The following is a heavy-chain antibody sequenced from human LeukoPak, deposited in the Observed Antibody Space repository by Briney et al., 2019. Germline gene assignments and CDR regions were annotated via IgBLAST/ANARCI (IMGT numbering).Heavy chain of an antibody. CDR3: ARLYYYDSSGYYFPYYYFDY. D-gene: IGHD3-22*01. Sequence: SETLSLTCTVSGYSISSGYYWGWIRQPPGKGLEWIGSIYHSGSTYYNPSLKSRATISVDTSKNQFSLKLSSVTAADTAVYYCARLYYYDSSGYYFPYYYFDYWGQGTLVTVSS. CDR1: GYSISSGYY. V-gene: IGHV4-38-2*02. J-gene: IGHJ4*02. CDR2: IYHSGST.